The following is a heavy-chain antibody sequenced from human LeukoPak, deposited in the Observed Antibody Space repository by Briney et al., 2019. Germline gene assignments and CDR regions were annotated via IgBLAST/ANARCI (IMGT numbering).Heavy chain of an antibody. CDR1: GFTVSSIY. CDR2: IYSDGNT. Sequence: GGSLRLSCAVSGFTVSSIYMSWVRQAPGKGLEWVSFIYSDGNTYYGDSVKGRFALSRDSSRNTLYLQMNSLTVDDTAVYYCAGDTHSSSWYDHWGQGTLVTVSS. J-gene: IGHJ5*02. CDR3: AGDTHSSSWYDH. V-gene: IGHV3-53*01. D-gene: IGHD6-19*01.